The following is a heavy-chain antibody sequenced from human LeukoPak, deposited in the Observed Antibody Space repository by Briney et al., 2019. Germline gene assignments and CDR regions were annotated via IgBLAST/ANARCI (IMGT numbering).Heavy chain of an antibody. D-gene: IGHD5-24*01. CDR3: ARLSAYNFPDY. J-gene: IGHJ4*02. CDR1: GGSISSSTYY. V-gene: IGHV4-39*01. CDR2: IYYNGGT. Sequence: SETLSLTCTVSGGSISSSTYYWGWIRQPPGKGLEWVGSIYYNGGTHNNPSLKSRVTISVDTSKSQFSLKLSSVTAADTAVYYCARLSAYNFPDYWGQGTLVTVSS.